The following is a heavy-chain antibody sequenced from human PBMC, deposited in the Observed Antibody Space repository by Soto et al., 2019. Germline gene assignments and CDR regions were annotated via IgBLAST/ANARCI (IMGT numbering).Heavy chain of an antibody. Sequence: PSDTLSLTCTVSGGSISSYYWSWIRQSPEKGLEWIGYVHNSGSTSYNPSLNSRVAISMDTSKSQFSLQLTSVTAADTAVYFFARERDGRFFYFDYWGQGTLVTVSS. CDR3: ARERDGRFFYFDY. CDR1: GGSISSYY. D-gene: IGHD3-3*01. CDR2: VHNSGST. J-gene: IGHJ4*02. V-gene: IGHV4-59*01.